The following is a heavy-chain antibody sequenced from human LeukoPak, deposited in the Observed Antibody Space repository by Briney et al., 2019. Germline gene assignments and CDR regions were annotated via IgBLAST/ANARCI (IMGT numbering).Heavy chain of an antibody. V-gene: IGHV3-48*01. Sequence: PGVSRRLACTAAGFTFSSYTMSWVRQAPGKGLEWVSYISSSGSATYHAGSVKGRFTISRDNAKNSLYLQLNSLRVEDTAVYYCARERGYTYSFDYWGQGTLVTVSS. J-gene: IGHJ4*02. CDR3: ARERGYTYSFDY. D-gene: IGHD5-24*01. CDR1: GFTFSSYT. CDR2: ISSSGSAT.